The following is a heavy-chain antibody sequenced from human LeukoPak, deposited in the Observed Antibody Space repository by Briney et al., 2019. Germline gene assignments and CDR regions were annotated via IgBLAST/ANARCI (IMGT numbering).Heavy chain of an antibody. V-gene: IGHV4-4*02. CDR3: ARHFVTYPHYFDY. CDR2: VHLSGRT. D-gene: IGHD2-21*01. J-gene: IGHJ4*02. CDR1: GGSISSTNW. Sequence: SETLSLTCGVSGGSISSTNWWTWVRQPPGEGLEWIGEVHLSGRTNYNPSLESRVTMSVDMSENHISLKLTSVTAADTAVYYCARHFVTYPHYFDYWGQGTLVTVSS.